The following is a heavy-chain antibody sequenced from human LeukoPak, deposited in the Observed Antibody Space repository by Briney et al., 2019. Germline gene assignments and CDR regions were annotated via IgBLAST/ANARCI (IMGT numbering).Heavy chain of an antibody. CDR1: GGTFSSYT. J-gene: IGHJ4*02. V-gene: IGHV1-69*02. Sequence: ASVKVSCKASGGTFSSYTISWVRQAPGQGLEWMGRIIPILGIANYAQSFQGRVTITADKSTSTAYMELSSLRSEDTAVYYCELLSRRTFDYWGQGTLVTVSS. D-gene: IGHD1-26*01. CDR3: ELLSRRTFDY. CDR2: IIPILGIA.